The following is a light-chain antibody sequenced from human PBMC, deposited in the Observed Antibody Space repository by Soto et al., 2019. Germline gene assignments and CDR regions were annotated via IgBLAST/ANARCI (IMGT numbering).Light chain of an antibody. V-gene: IGKV3-20*01. Sequence: EVVLTQSPGTLSLSPGERVTLSCRASQSVASNYLAWYQQKPGQAPRLLIYGASSRATGIPDRFSGNGSGTDFTLTISRLEPEEFAVYYCQQYGRSPWTFGQGTKVEIK. CDR3: QQYGRSPWT. J-gene: IGKJ1*01. CDR1: QSVASNY. CDR2: GAS.